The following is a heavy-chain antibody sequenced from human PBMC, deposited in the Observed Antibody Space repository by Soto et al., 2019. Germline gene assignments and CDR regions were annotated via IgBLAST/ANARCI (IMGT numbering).Heavy chain of an antibody. CDR3: AREWNDGMTTVTTWDY. V-gene: IGHV3-33*01. J-gene: IGHJ4*02. CDR2: IWYDGSNK. D-gene: IGHD4-17*01. Sequence: QVQLVESGGGVVQPGRSLRLSCAASGFTFSSYGMHWVRQAPGKGLEWVAVIWYDGSNKYYADSVKGRFTISRDNSKNSLYLQMNSLRAEDTAVYYCAREWNDGMTTVTTWDYWGQGTLVTVSS. CDR1: GFTFSSYG.